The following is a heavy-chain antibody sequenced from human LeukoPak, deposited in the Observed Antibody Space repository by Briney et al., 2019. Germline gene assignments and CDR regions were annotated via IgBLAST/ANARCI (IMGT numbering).Heavy chain of an antibody. D-gene: IGHD3-22*01. Sequence: SVKVSCKASGGTFSSYAISWVRQAPGQGLEWMGRIIPILGIANYAQKFQGRVTITADKSTSTAYMELSRLRSDDTAVYFCARGYYDSSGRKHAFENWGQGTMVTVSS. J-gene: IGHJ3*02. V-gene: IGHV1-69*04. CDR2: IIPILGIA. CDR3: ARGYYDSSGRKHAFEN. CDR1: GGTFSSYA.